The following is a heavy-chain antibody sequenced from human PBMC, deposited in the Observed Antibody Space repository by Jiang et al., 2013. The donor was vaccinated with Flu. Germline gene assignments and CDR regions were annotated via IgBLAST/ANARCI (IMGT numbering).Heavy chain of an antibody. J-gene: IGHJ4*02. CDR3: ARNFYGVPFDY. V-gene: IGHV1-46*01. CDR2: INPSGGST. D-gene: IGHD2/OR15-2a*01. Sequence: GIINPSGGSTSYAQKFQGRVTMTRDTSTSTVYMELSSLRSEDTAVYYCARNFYGVPFDYWGQGTLVTVSS.